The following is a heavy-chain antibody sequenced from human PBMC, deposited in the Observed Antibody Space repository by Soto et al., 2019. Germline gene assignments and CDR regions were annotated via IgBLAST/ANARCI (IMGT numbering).Heavy chain of an antibody. CDR3: ATEYSGSYLNWYFDL. D-gene: IGHD1-26*01. J-gene: IGHJ2*01. V-gene: IGHV4-39*01. CDR2: IYYSGST. Sequence: SETLSLTCTVSGGSISSSSYYWGWIRQPPGKGLEWIGSIYYSGSTYYNPSLKSRVTISVDTSKNQFSLKLSSVTAADTAVYYCATEYSGSYLNWYFDLWGRGTLVTVSS. CDR1: GGSISSSSYY.